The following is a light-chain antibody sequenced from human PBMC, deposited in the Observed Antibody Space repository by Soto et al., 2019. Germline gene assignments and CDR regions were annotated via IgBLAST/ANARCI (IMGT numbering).Light chain of an antibody. CDR1: SSNVEHES. Sequence: QSVLTQPPSVSAAPGQTVTISCSGSSSNVEHESVSWYQSLPGTAPKLLIYDNYKRPSGIPDRFSGSKSGTSATLGITGLQTGDEADYYCGTWDSTLNVWVFGGGTKLTVL. CDR2: DNY. V-gene: IGLV1-51*01. J-gene: IGLJ3*02. CDR3: GTWDSTLNVWV.